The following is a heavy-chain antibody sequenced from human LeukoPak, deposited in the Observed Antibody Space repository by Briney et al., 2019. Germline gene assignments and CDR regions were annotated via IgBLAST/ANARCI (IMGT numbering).Heavy chain of an antibody. D-gene: IGHD6-19*01. CDR2: IYYSGST. V-gene: IGHV4-39*01. CDR3: ARGRDRGWPIPGY. Sequence: SEALSLTCTVSGGSISSSSYYWGWIRQPPGKGLEWIGSIYYSGSTYYNPSLKSRVTISVDTSKNQFSLRLSSVTAADTALYYCARGRDRGWPIPGYWGQGTLVTVSS. CDR1: GGSISSSSYY. J-gene: IGHJ4*02.